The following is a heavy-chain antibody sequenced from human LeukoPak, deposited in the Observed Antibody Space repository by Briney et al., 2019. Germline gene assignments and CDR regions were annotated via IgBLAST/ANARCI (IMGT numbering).Heavy chain of an antibody. CDR3: AKDLTDDHYNWFDP. D-gene: IGHD1-1*01. V-gene: IGHV3-30*18. CDR2: ISYDGGNK. Sequence: GGSLRLSCAASGFTFTNYGMHWVRQAPGKGLEWVAIISYDGGNKYYSDSVKGRFTISRDNSKNTLYLQMNSLRPEDTAVYYCAKDLTDDHYNWFDPWGQGTLVTVSS. CDR1: GFTFTNYG. J-gene: IGHJ5*02.